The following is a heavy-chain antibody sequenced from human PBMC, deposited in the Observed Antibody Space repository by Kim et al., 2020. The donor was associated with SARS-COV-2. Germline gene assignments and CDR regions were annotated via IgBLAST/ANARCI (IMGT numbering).Heavy chain of an antibody. J-gene: IGHJ5*02. CDR2: INHSGST. D-gene: IGHD6-6*01. CDR3: ARGVRTGPHIAARTNWFDP. CDR1: GGSFSGYY. V-gene: IGHV4-34*01. Sequence: SETLSLTCAVYGGSFSGYYWSWIRQPPGKGLEWIGEINHSGSTNYNPSLKSRVTISVDTSKNQFSLKLSSVTAADTAVYYCARGVRTGPHIAARTNWFDPWGQGTLVTVSS.